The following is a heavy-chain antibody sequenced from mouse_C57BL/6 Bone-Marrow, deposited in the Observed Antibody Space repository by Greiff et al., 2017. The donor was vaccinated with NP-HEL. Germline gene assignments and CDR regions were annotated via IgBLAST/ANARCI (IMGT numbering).Heavy chain of an antibody. CDR2: INPNNGGT. J-gene: IGHJ3*01. CDR1: GYTFTDYN. Sequence: EVQLQQSGPELVKPGASVKMSCKASGYTFTDYNMHWVKQSHGKSLEWIGYINPNNGGTSYNQKFKGKATLTVNKSSSTAYMELRSLTSEDSAVYYGARGLYYYGSSPFAYWGQGTLVTVSA. V-gene: IGHV1-22*01. D-gene: IGHD1-1*01. CDR3: ARGLYYYGSSPFAY.